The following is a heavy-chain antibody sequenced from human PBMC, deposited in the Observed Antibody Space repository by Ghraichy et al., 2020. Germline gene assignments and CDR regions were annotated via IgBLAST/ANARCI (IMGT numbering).Heavy chain of an antibody. V-gene: IGHV3-30*04. D-gene: IGHD3-22*01. Sequence: GGSLRLSCAASGFTFSSYAMHWVRQAPGKGLEWVAVISYDGSNKYYADSVKGRFTISRDNSKNTLYLQMNSLRAEDTAVYYCARDSLYDSSGYYPRFDYWGQGTLVTVSS. CDR3: ARDSLYDSSGYYPRFDY. J-gene: IGHJ4*02. CDR1: GFTFSSYA. CDR2: ISYDGSNK.